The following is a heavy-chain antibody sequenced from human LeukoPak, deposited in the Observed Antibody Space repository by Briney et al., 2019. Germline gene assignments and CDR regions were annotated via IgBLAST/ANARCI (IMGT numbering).Heavy chain of an antibody. Sequence: GGSLRLSCAASGFTFSSYAMHWVRQAPGKGLEWVAVISYDGSNKYYADSVKGRFTISRDNSKNTLYLQMNSLRAEDTAVYYCAKVGIVVVTATHFDYWGQGTLVTVSS. V-gene: IGHV3-30-3*01. CDR1: GFTFSSYA. CDR2: ISYDGSNK. CDR3: AKVGIVVVTATHFDY. D-gene: IGHD2-21*02. J-gene: IGHJ4*02.